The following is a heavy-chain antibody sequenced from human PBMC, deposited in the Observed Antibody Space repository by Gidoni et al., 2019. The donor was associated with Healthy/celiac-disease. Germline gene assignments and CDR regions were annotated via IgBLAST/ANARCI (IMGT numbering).Heavy chain of an antibody. D-gene: IGHD1-26*01. CDR1: GFTFRSYA. V-gene: IGHV3-64*01. Sequence: EVQLVESGGGLVQPGGSLRLSCAASGFTFRSYAMHWVRQAPGKGLEYVSAISSNGGSTYYANSVKGRFTISRDNSKNTLYLQMGSLRAEDMAVYYCARDVGATTLEASDYWGQGTLVTVSS. CDR2: ISSNGGST. CDR3: ARDVGATTLEASDY. J-gene: IGHJ4*02.